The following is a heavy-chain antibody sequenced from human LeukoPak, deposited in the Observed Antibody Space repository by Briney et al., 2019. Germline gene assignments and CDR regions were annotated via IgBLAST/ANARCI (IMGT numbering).Heavy chain of an antibody. CDR2: IYYRGDT. V-gene: IGHV4-39*07. D-gene: IGHD1-26*01. CDR1: GGSTSSTTYY. CDR3: ARGAPYKWELVTHYFDY. Sequence: PSETLSLTCTVSGGSTSSTTYYWSWIRQPPGKGLEWIGSIYYRGDTYYNPSLKSRVTISVDTSKNHFSLRLTSVTAADTAVYYCARGAPYKWELVTHYFDYWGQGTLVTVSS. J-gene: IGHJ4*02.